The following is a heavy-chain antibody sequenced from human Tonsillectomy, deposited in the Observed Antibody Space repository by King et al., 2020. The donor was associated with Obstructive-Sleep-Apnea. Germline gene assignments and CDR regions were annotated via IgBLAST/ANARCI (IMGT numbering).Heavy chain of an antibody. CDR2: MYYSGNT. Sequence: VQLQESGPGLVKPSETLSLTCTVSVGSISDYYWSWIRQPPGKGLEWIGYMYYSGNTNFNPSLKSRFTISADTSEIQFSLGLSSVTAADTAVYYCARHRGVEDYGGYGDYFDYWGQGTLVTVSS. J-gene: IGHJ4*02. CDR1: VGSISDYY. D-gene: IGHD5-12*01. CDR3: ARHRGVEDYGGYGDYFDY. V-gene: IGHV4-59*08.